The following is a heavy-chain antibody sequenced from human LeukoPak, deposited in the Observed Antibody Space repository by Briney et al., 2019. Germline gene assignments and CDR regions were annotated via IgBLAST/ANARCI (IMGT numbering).Heavy chain of an antibody. Sequence: SETLSLTCTVSGGSISSYYWSWIRQPPGKGLEWIGYIYYSGSTNYNPSLKSRVTISVDTSKNQFSLKLSSVTAADTAVYYCARRRSSGWYVSDYFDYWGQGTLVTVSS. V-gene: IGHV4-59*12. CDR1: GGSISSYY. CDR3: ARRRSSGWYVSDYFDY. J-gene: IGHJ4*02. CDR2: IYYSGST. D-gene: IGHD6-19*01.